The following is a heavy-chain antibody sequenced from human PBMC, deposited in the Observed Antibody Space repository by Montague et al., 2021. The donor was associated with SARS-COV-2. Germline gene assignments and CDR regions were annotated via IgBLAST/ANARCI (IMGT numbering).Heavy chain of an antibody. Sequence: SETLSLTCTVAGRSISSYYWSWIRRPPGKGLEWIGYLYYTGSTKYNPSLKSRVTMSLDRPTNRFSLRLNSVTAADTAMYYCARAQNTCFIANCVNYFDFWGLGAQVTVSS. D-gene: IGHD1-1*01. CDR3: ARAQNTCFIANCVNYFDF. CDR2: LYYTGST. V-gene: IGHV4-59*01. J-gene: IGHJ4*02. CDR1: GRSISSYY.